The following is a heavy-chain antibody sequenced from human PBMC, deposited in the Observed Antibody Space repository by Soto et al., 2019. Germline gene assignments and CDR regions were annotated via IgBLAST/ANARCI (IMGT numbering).Heavy chain of an antibody. CDR1: GFTFSNYA. CDR2: ISGSGDYT. V-gene: IGHV3-23*01. D-gene: IGHD2-2*01. Sequence: GGSLRLSCAASGFTFSNYAMSWVRQAPGKGLEWISAISGSGDYTYYEDSVKGRFTVSRDNSKSTLYLQMNSLRAEDLAAYYCAKDGYCTATSCFAGGEFDYWGQGTQVTVSS. CDR3: AKDGYCTATSCFAGGEFDY. J-gene: IGHJ4*02.